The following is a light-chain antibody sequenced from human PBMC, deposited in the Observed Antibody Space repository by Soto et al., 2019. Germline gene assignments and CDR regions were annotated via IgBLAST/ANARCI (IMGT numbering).Light chain of an antibody. CDR3: QQYYNWPPWT. Sequence: EIVMTQSPATLSVSPGERAILSCRASQSVSSKLAWYQQQPGQAPRLLIYGASTRATGIPARFSGSGSGTEFSLTISSLQSEDFAVYYCQQYYNWPPWTFGRGTKVEIK. J-gene: IGKJ1*01. V-gene: IGKV3-15*01. CDR1: QSVSSK. CDR2: GAS.